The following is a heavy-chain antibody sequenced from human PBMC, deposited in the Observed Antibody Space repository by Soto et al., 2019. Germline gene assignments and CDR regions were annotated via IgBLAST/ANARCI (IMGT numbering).Heavy chain of an antibody. Sequence: EVQLVESGGGLVQPGGSLRLSCAASGFTVSSNYMSWVRQAPGKGLECVSVIYSGGSTYYADSVKGRFTISRDNSKNTLYLQMNSLRAEDTAVYYCAREERYFDSSMTYYYYYMDVWGKGTTVTVSS. CDR1: GFTVSSNY. D-gene: IGHD3-9*01. V-gene: IGHV3-66*01. CDR3: AREERYFDSSMTYYYYYMDV. CDR2: IYSGGST. J-gene: IGHJ6*03.